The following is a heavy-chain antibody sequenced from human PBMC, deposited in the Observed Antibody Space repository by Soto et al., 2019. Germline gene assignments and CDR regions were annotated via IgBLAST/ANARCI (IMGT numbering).Heavy chain of an antibody. J-gene: IGHJ4*02. CDR2: TYYRSKWYY. Sequence: SQTLSLTCVISGDSVSIYSGAWNWIRQSPSRGLEWLGRTYYRSKWYYDYAESVKSRIIISVDTSKNQFSLQLNSVTPEDAAVYYCASDQDDRIDYWGQGTLVTVSS. D-gene: IGHD3-9*01. CDR3: ASDQDDRIDY. V-gene: IGHV6-1*01. CDR1: GDSVSIYSGA.